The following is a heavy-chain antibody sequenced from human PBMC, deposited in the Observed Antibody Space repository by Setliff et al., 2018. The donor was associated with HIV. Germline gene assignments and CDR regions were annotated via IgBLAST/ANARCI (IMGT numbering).Heavy chain of an antibody. CDR3: ARGSCSGCYLSDY. J-gene: IGHJ4*02. V-gene: IGHV1-3*01. D-gene: IGHD6-19*01. Sequence: ASVKVSCKASGYSFIDYQVHWVRQAPGQGLEWMGWINAGDDNTRYSEKFQGRVTITRDTSANTAYMELSSLRSEDTAVYYCARGSCSGCYLSDYWGLGTLVTVSS. CDR1: GYSFIDYQ. CDR2: INAGDDNT.